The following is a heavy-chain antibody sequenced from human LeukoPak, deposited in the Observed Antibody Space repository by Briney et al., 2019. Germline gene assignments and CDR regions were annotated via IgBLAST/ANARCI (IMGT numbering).Heavy chain of an antibody. CDR3: ARHRTAIILLDY. Sequence: SQTLSLTCTVSGGSISSGDYYWSWIRQPPGKGLEWIGYIYYSGSTNYNPSLKSRVTISVDTSKNQFSLKLSSVTAADTAVYYCARHRTAIILLDYWGQGTLVTVSS. CDR2: IYYSGST. J-gene: IGHJ4*02. D-gene: IGHD5-18*01. V-gene: IGHV4-30-4*01. CDR1: GGSISSGDYY.